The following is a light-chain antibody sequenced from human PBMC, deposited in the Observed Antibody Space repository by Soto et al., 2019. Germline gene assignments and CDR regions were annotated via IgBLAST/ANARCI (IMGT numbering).Light chain of an antibody. Sequence: EIVLTQSPGTLSLSPGERATLSCRARQSVSSSYLACYQQKPAQAPMRLIYGASNRATGIPDRFNGSGSGKVFPITISRLEHEVVAVYYCQRYGSAITFGQGTRLEIK. CDR3: QRYGSAIT. J-gene: IGKJ5*01. CDR2: GAS. V-gene: IGKV3-20*01. CDR1: QSVSSSY.